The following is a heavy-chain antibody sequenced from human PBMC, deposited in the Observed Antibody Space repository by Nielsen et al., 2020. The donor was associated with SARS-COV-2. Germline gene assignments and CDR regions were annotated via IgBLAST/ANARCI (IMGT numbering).Heavy chain of an antibody. CDR3: ASPPAINYGMDV. CDR2: ISSSSSYI. V-gene: IGHV3-21*01. Sequence: VRQGPGKGLEWVSSISSSSSYIYYADSVKGRFTISRDNAKNSLYLQMNSLRAEDTAVYYCASPPAINYGMDVWGQGTTVTVSS. D-gene: IGHD2-2*01. J-gene: IGHJ6*02.